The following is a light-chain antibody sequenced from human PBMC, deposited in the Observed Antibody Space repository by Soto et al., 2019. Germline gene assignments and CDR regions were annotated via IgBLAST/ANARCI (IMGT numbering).Light chain of an antibody. CDR1: QRVSSSY. CDR3: QQYGSSRT. CDR2: GAS. J-gene: IGKJ5*01. Sequence: EIVLTQSPGTLSLSPGERATLSCRASQRVSSSYLAWYQQKPGQAPRLLIYGASSRATGIPDRFRGSGSGADFTLTISRLEPEDFAVYYCQQYGSSRTFGQGTRLEIK. V-gene: IGKV3-20*01.